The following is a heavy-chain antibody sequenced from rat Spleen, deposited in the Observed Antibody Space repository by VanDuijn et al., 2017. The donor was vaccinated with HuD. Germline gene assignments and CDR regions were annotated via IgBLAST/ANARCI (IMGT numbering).Heavy chain of an antibody. Sequence: QVQLKESGPGLVQPSQTLSLTCTVSGFTLTRYHVHWVRQPPGKGLEWMGVVWSDGGTSYNSSLTSRLSISRDTSKSQVFLSMSSLQTEDTATYYCARAGSAAISLGNWFAYWGRGTLVTVSS. CDR1: GFTLTRYH. J-gene: IGHJ3*01. D-gene: IGHD1-2*01. CDR2: VWSDGGT. CDR3: ARAGSAAISLGNWFAY. V-gene: IGHV2-32*01.